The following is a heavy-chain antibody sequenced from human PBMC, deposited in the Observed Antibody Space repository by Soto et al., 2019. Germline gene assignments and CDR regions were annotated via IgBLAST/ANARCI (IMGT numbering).Heavy chain of an antibody. V-gene: IGHV4-34*01. D-gene: IGHD6-13*01. CDR1: GGSFSGYY. Sequence: SETLSLTCAVYGGSFSGYYWSWIRQPPGKGLEWIGEINHSGSTNYNPSLKSRVTISVDTSKNQFSLKLSSVTAADTAVYYCARGPTKSIGAAGTGWGQGTLVIVSS. CDR3: ARGPTKSIGAAGTG. CDR2: INHSGST. J-gene: IGHJ4*02.